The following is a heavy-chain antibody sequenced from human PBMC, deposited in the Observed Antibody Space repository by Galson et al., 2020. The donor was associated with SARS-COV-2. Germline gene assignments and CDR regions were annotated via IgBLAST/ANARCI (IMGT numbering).Heavy chain of an antibody. D-gene: IGHD3-22*01. CDR3: ARANYYDSSGYSAYDAFDI. Sequence: SQTLSLTCAVSGGSISSGGYSWSWIRQPPGTGLEWIGYIYHSGSTYYNPSLKSRVTLSVDRSKNQFSLKLSSVTAADTAVYYCARANYYDSSGYSAYDAFDIWGQGTMVTVSS. V-gene: IGHV4-30-2*01. J-gene: IGHJ3*02. CDR1: GGSISSGGYS. CDR2: IYHSGST.